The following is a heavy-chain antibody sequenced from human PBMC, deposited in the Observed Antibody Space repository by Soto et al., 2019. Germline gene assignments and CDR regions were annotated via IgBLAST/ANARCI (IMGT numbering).Heavy chain of an antibody. V-gene: IGHV1-69*13. CDR2: IIPIFGTA. CDR3: ARGLYYYDSSGYFTLGY. Sequence: SVKVSCKASGGTFSSYAISWVRQAPGQGLEWMGGIIPIFGTANYAQKFQGRVTITADESTSTAYMELSSLRSEDTAVYYCARGLYYYDSSGYFTLGYWGQGTLVTVSS. CDR1: GGTFSSYA. J-gene: IGHJ4*02. D-gene: IGHD3-22*01.